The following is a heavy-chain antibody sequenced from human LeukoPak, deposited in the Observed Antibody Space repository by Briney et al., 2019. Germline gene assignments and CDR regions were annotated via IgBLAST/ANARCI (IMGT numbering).Heavy chain of an antibody. D-gene: IGHD6-19*01. CDR2: IESSSTYI. Sequence: GGSLRLSCAASGFTFNSYSMNWVRQAPGKGLEWVSSIESSSTYIYYADSVKGRFTVSRNNAENSLYLQMNGLRAEDTAVYYCSRVLYSSGWVFGGYCAMDVWGQGTTVTVSS. J-gene: IGHJ6*02. V-gene: IGHV3-21*01. CDR1: GFTFNSYS. CDR3: SRVLYSSGWVFGGYCAMDV.